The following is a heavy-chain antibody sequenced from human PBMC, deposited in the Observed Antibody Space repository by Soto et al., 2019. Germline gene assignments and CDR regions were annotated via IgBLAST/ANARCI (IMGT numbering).Heavy chain of an antibody. CDR2: IIPIFGTA. Sequence: QVQLVQSGAEVKKPGSSVKVSCKASGGTFSSYAISWVRQAPGQGLEWMGGIIPIFGTANYTQKFQGRVTIIADESTSTAYMELSSLRSEDTAVYYCARVPNRFLEWPGGDYWGQGTLVTVSS. CDR3: ARVPNRFLEWPGGDY. V-gene: IGHV1-69*12. J-gene: IGHJ4*02. D-gene: IGHD3-3*01. CDR1: GGTFSSYA.